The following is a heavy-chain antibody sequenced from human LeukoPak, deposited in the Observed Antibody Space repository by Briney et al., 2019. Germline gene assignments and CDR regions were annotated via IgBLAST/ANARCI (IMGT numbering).Heavy chain of an antibody. CDR2: VSGGGGST. Sequence: PGGSLRLSCAASGFIFSSYAMSWVRQAPGKGLEWVSSVSGGGGSTYYADSVKGRFTISRDNSKSTLFLQMNSLRAEDTAVYYCAVEQQWVYWGQGTLVTVSS. D-gene: IGHD6-13*01. CDR1: GFIFSSYA. V-gene: IGHV3-23*01. J-gene: IGHJ4*02. CDR3: AVEQQWVY.